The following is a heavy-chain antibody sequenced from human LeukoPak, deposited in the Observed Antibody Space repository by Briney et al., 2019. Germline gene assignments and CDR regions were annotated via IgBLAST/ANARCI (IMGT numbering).Heavy chain of an antibody. J-gene: IGHJ3*02. V-gene: IGHV4-59*01. Sequence: SETLSLTCTVSGGSISSYYWSWIRQPPGKGLEWIGYIYYSGSTNYNPSLKSRVTISVDTSKNQFSLKLSSVTAADTAVYYCARRGNYDILTGYYKRAFDIWGQGTMVTVSS. D-gene: IGHD3-9*01. CDR3: ARRGNYDILTGYYKRAFDI. CDR2: IYYSGST. CDR1: GGSISSYY.